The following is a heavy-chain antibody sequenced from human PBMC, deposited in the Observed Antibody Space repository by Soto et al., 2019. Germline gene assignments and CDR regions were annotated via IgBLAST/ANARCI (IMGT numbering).Heavy chain of an antibody. V-gene: IGHV4-59*08. CDR1: GGSISNYH. D-gene: IGHD3-10*01. J-gene: IGHJ3*02. CDR2: IYYSGST. CDR3: ARHSALSWFGESHGAFDI. Sequence: QVQLQESGPGLVKPSETLSLTCTFSGGSISNYHWSWIRQPPGKGLEWIGYIYYSGSTNYNPSLNTRVTLSVDTSTNQFSLKLSSVPAADPAMYYCARHSALSWFGESHGAFDIWGQGTMVTVSS.